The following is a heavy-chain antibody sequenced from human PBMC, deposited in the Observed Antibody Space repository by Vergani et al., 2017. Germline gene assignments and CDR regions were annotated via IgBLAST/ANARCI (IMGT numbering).Heavy chain of an antibody. CDR2: INPSGGST. V-gene: IGHV1-46*01. Sequence: QVQLVQSGAEVKKPGASVKVSCKASGYTFTSYYMHWVRQAPGQGLEWMGIINPSGGSTSYAQKFQGRVTMTRDTSTSTVYMELSSLRSEDTAVYYCARYGPLEGVAAATQVPYFDYWGQGTLVTVSS. D-gene: IGHD6-13*01. CDR1: GYTFTSYY. J-gene: IGHJ4*02. CDR3: ARYGPLEGVAAATQVPYFDY.